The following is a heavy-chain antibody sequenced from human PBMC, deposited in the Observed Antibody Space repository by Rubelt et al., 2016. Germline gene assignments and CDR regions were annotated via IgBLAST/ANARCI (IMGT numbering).Heavy chain of an antibody. D-gene: IGHD3-22*01. CDR2: IYSDVSST. CDR1: GFSFSMYW. Sequence: GSLRLSCAASGFSFSMYWMHWVRQVPGKGLVWVSRIYSDVSSTTYADSVKGRFTISRDNAKNTLYLQMSSLRAEDTAVYYCASARGDDSSGYYSNYWGQGTLVTVSS. J-gene: IGHJ4*02. V-gene: IGHV3-74*01. CDR3: ASARGDDSSGYYSNY.